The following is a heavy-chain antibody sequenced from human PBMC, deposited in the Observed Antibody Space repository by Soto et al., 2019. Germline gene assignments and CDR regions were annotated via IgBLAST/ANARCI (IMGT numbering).Heavy chain of an antibody. J-gene: IGHJ4*02. D-gene: IGHD5-12*01. CDR1: GFTFSSYA. Sequence: GGSLRLSCAASGFTFSSYAMSWVRQAPGKGLEWVSAISGSGGSTYYADSGKGRFTISRDNSKNTLYLQMNSLRAEDTAVYYCAKQPTDIVATGVDYWGQGTLVTVSS. CDR2: ISGSGGST. CDR3: AKQPTDIVATGVDY. V-gene: IGHV3-23*01.